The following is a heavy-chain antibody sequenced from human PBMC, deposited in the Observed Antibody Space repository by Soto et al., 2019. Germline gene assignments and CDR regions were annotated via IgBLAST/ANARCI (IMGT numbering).Heavy chain of an antibody. CDR1: GLTFNRYW. CDR2: INTDGSNT. D-gene: IGHD2-15*01. Sequence: GGSLRLSCAASGLTFNRYWMHWVRHAPGKGLVWVSHINTDGSNTNYADSVKGRFTISRDNAKSTLFLQMDSLRDEDTAVYYCAREFCSGGNCYTYYFDPWGQGIPVTVSS. CDR3: AREFCSGGNCYTYYFDP. V-gene: IGHV3-74*01. J-gene: IGHJ5*02.